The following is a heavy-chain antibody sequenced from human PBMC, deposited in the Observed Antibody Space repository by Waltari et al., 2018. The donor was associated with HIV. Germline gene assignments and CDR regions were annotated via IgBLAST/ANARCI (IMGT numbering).Heavy chain of an antibody. CDR2: IRRTTFVERT. CDR1: GFKFGEFA. D-gene: IGHD2-8*01. J-gene: IGHJ4*02. Sequence: EVKLVESGGGVVEPGQSLRLSCQGSGFKFGEFAFNWVRQAPGKGPEWVGFIRRTTFVERTQYGASVRGRFSVSRDDSKSVAHLLMDNLVLEDTATYYCTREACPHLKTQMVHFDAWGQGTLVIVSS. V-gene: IGHV3-49*04. CDR3: TREACPHLKTQMVHFDA.